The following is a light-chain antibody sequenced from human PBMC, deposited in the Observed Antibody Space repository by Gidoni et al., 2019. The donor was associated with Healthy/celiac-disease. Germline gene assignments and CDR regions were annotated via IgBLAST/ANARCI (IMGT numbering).Light chain of an antibody. Sequence: DIQMTQSPSSLSASVGDRVNITCQASQDISNYLNWYQQKPGKAPKLLIYDASNLETGVPSRFSGSGSGTDFTFTISSLQPEDIATYYCQQYDNLPLFTFXPXTKVDIK. J-gene: IGKJ3*01. CDR2: DAS. V-gene: IGKV1-33*01. CDR1: QDISNY. CDR3: QQYDNLPLFT.